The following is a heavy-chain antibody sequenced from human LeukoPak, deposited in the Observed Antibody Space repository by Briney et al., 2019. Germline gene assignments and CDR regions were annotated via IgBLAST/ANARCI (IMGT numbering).Heavy chain of an antibody. CDR3: AREVTIFGGNARYYYYGMDV. V-gene: IGHV4-31*03. Sequence: SQTLSLTCTVSGGSISSGGYYWSWIRQHPGKGLEWIVYIYYSGSTYYNPSLKSRVTISVDTSKNQFSLKLSSVTAADTAVYYCAREVTIFGGNARYYYYGMDVWGQGTTVTVSS. CDR2: IYYSGST. J-gene: IGHJ6*02. D-gene: IGHD3-3*01. CDR1: GGSISSGGYY.